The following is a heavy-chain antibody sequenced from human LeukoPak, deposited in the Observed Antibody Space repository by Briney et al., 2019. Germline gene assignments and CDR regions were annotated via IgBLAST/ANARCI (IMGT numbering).Heavy chain of an antibody. Sequence: SETLSLTCTVSGGSFSSYYWSWIRQPAGKGLEWIGHIHTSGSTNYNSSLKSRVTMSVDTSKNRVSLHLSSATAADTAVYYCATGDGYNSFDYWGQGTLVTVSS. CDR3: ATGDGYNSFDY. CDR2: IHTSGST. CDR1: GGSFSSYY. J-gene: IGHJ4*02. D-gene: IGHD5-24*01. V-gene: IGHV4-4*07.